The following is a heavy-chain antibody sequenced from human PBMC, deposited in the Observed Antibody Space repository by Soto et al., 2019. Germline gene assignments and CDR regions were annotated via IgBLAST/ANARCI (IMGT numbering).Heavy chain of an antibody. CDR1: GFTFSFYA. CDR3: ARGNNFDTSGYLDAFDI. J-gene: IGHJ3*02. V-gene: IGHV3-30*07. CDR2: ISYDGSNK. Sequence: GSLRLSCAASGFTFSFYAMHWVRQAPGKGLEWVAVISYDGSNKYYADSVKGRFTISRDNSKNTLYLQMNTLRAEDTAMYYCARGNNFDTSGYLDAFDIWGQGTMVTVSS. D-gene: IGHD3-22*01.